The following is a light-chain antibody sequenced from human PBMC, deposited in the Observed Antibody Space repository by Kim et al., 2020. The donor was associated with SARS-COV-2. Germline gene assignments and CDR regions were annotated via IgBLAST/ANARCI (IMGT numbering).Light chain of an antibody. CDR2: DAL. Sequence: DIQMTQSPSSVSLSVGDRVTITCQASQDIRNYVNWYQQRPGKAPKFVIYDALRLETGAPSRFSGSGFGTQFTFTITNVEPEDIATYYCHQYDDVPYTFGQGTKLEI. J-gene: IGKJ2*01. CDR1: QDIRNY. V-gene: IGKV1-33*01. CDR3: HQYDDVPYT.